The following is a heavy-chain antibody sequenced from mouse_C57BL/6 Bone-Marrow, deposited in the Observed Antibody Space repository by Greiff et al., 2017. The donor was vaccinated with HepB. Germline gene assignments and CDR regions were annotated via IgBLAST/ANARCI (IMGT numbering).Heavy chain of an antibody. V-gene: IGHV1-12*01. CDR1: GYTFTSYN. J-gene: IGHJ2*01. CDR3: ARGPYYGSSPYYFDY. CDR2: IYPGNGDT. Sequence: LQQSGAELVRPGASVKMSCKASGYTFTSYNMHWVKQTPRQGLEWIGAIYPGNGDTSYNQKFKGKATLTVDKSSSTAYMQLSSLTSEDSAVYFCARGPYYGSSPYYFDYWGQGTTLTVSS. D-gene: IGHD1-1*01.